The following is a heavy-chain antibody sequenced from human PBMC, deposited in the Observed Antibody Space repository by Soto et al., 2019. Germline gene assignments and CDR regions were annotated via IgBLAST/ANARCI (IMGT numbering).Heavy chain of an antibody. CDR2: IYHSGST. J-gene: IGHJ4*02. CDR1: GGSISSGGYS. CDR3: ARVPAP. V-gene: IGHV4-30-2*01. Sequence: QLQLQESGSGLVKPSQTLSLTCAVSGGSISSGGYSWSWIRQPPGKGLEWIGYIYHSGSTYYNPSLXXXVXXXVXXXXXXXSLXXXXXXAAXTAVYYCARVPAPWGQGTLVTVSS.